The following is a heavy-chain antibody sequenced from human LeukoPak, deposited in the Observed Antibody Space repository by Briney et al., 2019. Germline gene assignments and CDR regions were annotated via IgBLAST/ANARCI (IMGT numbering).Heavy chain of an antibody. CDR2: ISSSSSTI. Sequence: GGSLRLSCAASGFTFSSYSLNWVRQAPGKGLEWVSHISSSSSTIYYGDSVKGRFTISRDNAKNSLYLQMNSLRDEDTAVYYCARTLTYYYGSGSSTPFYYYYGMDVWGQGTTVTVSS. D-gene: IGHD3-10*01. J-gene: IGHJ6*02. CDR1: GFTFSSYS. CDR3: ARTLTYYYGSGSSTPFYYYYGMDV. V-gene: IGHV3-48*02.